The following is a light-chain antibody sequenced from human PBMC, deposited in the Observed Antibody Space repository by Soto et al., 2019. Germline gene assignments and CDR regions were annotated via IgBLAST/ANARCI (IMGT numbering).Light chain of an antibody. Sequence: QSVLTQPASVSGSPGQSITISCTGTSSDVGSYNLVSWYQQHPGKAPKLMIYEGSKRPSGVSNRCSGSKSGNTASLTISGLQAEDEAYYYCCAYAGSITFVVFGGGTKLTVL. CDR2: EGS. J-gene: IGLJ2*01. CDR3: CAYAGSITFVV. CDR1: SSDVGSYNL. V-gene: IGLV2-23*03.